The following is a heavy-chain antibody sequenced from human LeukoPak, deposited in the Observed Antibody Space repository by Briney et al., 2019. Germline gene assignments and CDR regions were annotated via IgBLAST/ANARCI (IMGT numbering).Heavy chain of an antibody. CDR2: MSGIGGFV. D-gene: IGHD4/OR15-4a*01. CDR1: GFTFTAYT. CDR3: TRDDYSDSPTYYNGMDV. J-gene: IGHJ6*02. V-gene: IGHV3-21*01. Sequence: KPGGSLRLSCAASGFTFTAYTMNWVRQAPGKGLEWVSPMSGIGGFVHYADSVKGRFTISRDNAKSSLYLQMISLRAEDTAVYFCTRDDYSDSPTYYNGMDVWGQGTAVTVSS.